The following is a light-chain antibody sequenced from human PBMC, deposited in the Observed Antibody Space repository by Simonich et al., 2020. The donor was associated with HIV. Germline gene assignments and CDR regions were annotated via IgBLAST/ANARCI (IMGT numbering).Light chain of an antibody. CDR1: SSDVGAHNH. CDR2: EVS. CDR3: STFAGSKV. Sequence: QSALTQPRSVSGSPGQSVTISCTGTSSDVGAHNHVSWYQQHPGKAPKLMIYEVSTRPSGVPDRFSGSKSGNTASLTVSGLQADDEADYYCSTFAGSKVFGGGTKLTVL. J-gene: IGLJ3*02. V-gene: IGLV2-8*01.